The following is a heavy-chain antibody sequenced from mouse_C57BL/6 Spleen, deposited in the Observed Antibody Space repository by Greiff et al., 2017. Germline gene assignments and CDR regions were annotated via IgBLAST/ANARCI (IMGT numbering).Heavy chain of an antibody. CDR2: INYDGSST. Sequence: EVQLVESEGGLVQPGSSMKLSCTASGFTFSDYYMAWVRQVPEKGLEWVANINYDGSSTYYLDSLKSRFIISRDNAKNILYLQISSLKSEDTATYYCGRDKEGTTRWYFEGWGTGTTVTVSS. CDR3: GRDKEGTTRWYFEG. D-gene: IGHD1-1*01. J-gene: IGHJ1*03. V-gene: IGHV5-16*01. CDR1: GFTFSDYY.